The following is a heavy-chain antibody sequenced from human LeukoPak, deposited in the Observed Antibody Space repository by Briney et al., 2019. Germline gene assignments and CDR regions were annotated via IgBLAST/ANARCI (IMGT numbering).Heavy chain of an antibody. V-gene: IGHV3-48*01. Sequence: GGSLRLSCAASGFTFVSHGTIWVRQAPGKGLEWLSYISPGSTTINSADSVKDRFTTSRDKAKSSLFLQMNSLRAEDTAVYYCARVRGPTVTTMYFDYWGQGALVTVPS. CDR3: ARVRGPTVTTMYFDY. CDR2: ISPGSTTI. CDR1: GFTFVSHG. J-gene: IGHJ4*02. D-gene: IGHD4-17*01.